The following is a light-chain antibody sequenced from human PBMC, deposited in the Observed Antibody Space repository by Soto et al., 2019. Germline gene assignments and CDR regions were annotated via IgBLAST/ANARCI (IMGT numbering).Light chain of an antibody. CDR1: SSDVGGYNY. CDR2: EVS. CDR3: SSYTSSTFYV. Sequence: QSALTQPASVSGSLGQSITISCTGTSSDVGGYNYVSWYQQHPGKAPKLMIYEVSNRPSGVSNRSSGSKSGNTASLTISGLQAEDEADYYCSSYTSSTFYVFGTGTKVTVL. V-gene: IGLV2-14*01. J-gene: IGLJ1*01.